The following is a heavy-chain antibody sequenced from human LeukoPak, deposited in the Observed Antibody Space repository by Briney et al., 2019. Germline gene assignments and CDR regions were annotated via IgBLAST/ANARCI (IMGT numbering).Heavy chain of an antibody. CDR1: GYSFTSYW. CDR2: IDPSDSYT. J-gene: IGHJ6*04. D-gene: IGHD3-10*01. Sequence: GESLKISCKGSGYSFTSYWISWVRQMPGKGLEWMGRIDPSDSYTNYSPSFRGHVTISADKSISTAYLQWSSLKASDTAMYYCARLKLVRGSYYYGMDVWGKGTTVTVSS. CDR3: ARLKLVRGSYYYGMDV. V-gene: IGHV5-10-1*01.